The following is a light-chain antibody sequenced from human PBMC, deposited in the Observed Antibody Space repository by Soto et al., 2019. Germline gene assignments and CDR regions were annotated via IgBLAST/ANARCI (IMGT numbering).Light chain of an antibody. V-gene: IGKV3-11*01. CDR1: QSVSSY. Sequence: ESFFTQSPAPLSFSPRERATLSCRASQSVSSYLAWYQQKPGQAPRLLIYDASNRATGIPARFSGSGSGTDFTLTISSLEPEDFAVYYCQQRSNWPKFTFGPGTKVDIK. J-gene: IGKJ3*01. CDR2: DAS. CDR3: QQRSNWPKFT.